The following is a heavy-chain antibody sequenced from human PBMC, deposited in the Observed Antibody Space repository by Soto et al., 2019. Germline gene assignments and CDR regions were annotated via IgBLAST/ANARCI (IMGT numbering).Heavy chain of an antibody. CDR2: ITYDATNE. CDR3: ARKAVPDF. J-gene: IGHJ4*02. Sequence: QVKLVESGGTVVQPGRSLRLSCAASGFSFSKHAMHWVRQAPGKGLEWVAVITYDATNEYYADSVKGRFTISRDNSNNTLSLHMSSLRLADTAVYYCARKAVPDFWGQGTLVTVSS. D-gene: IGHD6-19*01. V-gene: IGHV3-30-3*01. CDR1: GFSFSKHA.